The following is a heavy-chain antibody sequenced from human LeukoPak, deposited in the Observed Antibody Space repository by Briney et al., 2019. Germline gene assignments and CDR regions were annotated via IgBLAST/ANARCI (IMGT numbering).Heavy chain of an antibody. CDR1: GGSFSGYY. V-gene: IGHV4-34*01. D-gene: IGHD1-1*01. CDR3: ARDRGTWNDDGFDY. CDR2: INHSGNT. J-gene: IGHJ4*02. Sequence: PSETLSRTCAVFGGSFSGYYCSWIRQPPGKGLEWLGDINHSGNTNYNPSLKSRLTISLDTSKNQFSLKLSSVTAADTAVYYCARDRGTWNDDGFDYWGQGTLVTVSS.